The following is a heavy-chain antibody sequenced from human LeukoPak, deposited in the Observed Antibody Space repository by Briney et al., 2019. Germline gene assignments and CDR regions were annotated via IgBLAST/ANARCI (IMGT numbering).Heavy chain of an antibody. V-gene: IGHV3-21*01. Sequence: GGSLRLSCAASGFTFSSYSMNWVRQAPGKGLEGVSSISSSSSYIYYADSVKGRFTIARDNAKNSLYLQMNSLRAEDTAVYYCARGYGVTYYDILTGYPDGDYWGQGTLVTVSS. CDR1: GFTFSSYS. D-gene: IGHD3-9*01. J-gene: IGHJ4*02. CDR2: ISSSSSYI. CDR3: ARGYGVTYYDILTGYPDGDY.